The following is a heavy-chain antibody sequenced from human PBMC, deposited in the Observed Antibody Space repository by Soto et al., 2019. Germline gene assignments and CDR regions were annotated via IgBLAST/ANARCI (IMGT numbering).Heavy chain of an antibody. V-gene: IGHV3-30*03. CDR1: GFTFSSYG. Sequence: QVQLVESGGGVVQPGRSLRLSCAASGFTFSSYGMHWVRQAPGKGLEWVAVISYDGRNKNYADSVKGRFTISTDNSKNTLYLQMNSLRAEDTAVYYCARDRGVEVTTRFFDYSGQGTLVTVSS. CDR3: ARDRGVEVTTRFFDY. D-gene: IGHD4-17*01. CDR2: ISYDGRNK. J-gene: IGHJ4*02.